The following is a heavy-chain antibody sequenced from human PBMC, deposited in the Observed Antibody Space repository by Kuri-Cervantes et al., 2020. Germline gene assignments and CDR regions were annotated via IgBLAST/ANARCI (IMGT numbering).Heavy chain of an antibody. D-gene: IGHD6-19*01. Sequence: GESLKISCKGSRYSFTNYWIGWVRQMPGKGLEWMGIIYPDDSDTRYSPSFQGQVTISADKSISTAYLQWSSLKASDTAMYYCARLVLGYSSGSDYWGQGTLVTVSS. J-gene: IGHJ4*02. CDR2: IYPDDSDT. V-gene: IGHV5-51*01. CDR1: RYSFTNYW. CDR3: ARLVLGYSSGSDY.